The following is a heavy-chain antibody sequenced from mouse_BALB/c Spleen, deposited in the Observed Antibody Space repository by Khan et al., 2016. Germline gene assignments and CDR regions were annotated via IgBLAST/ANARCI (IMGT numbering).Heavy chain of an antibody. J-gene: IGHJ2*01. D-gene: IGHD1-2*01. CDR3: ARTARIKY. CDR2: LSYSGST. V-gene: IGHV3-2*02. CDR1: GYSITSGYG. Sequence: EVQLQESGPGLVKPSQSLSLTCTVTGYSITSGYGWNWIRQFPGNKLEWMGYLSYSGSTNYNPSLKSRISITRDTSKNQFFLQLNSVTTEDTATYYCARTARIKYWGQGITLTVSS.